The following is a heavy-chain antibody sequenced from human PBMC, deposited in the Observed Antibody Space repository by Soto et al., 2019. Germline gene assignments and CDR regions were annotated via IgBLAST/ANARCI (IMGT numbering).Heavy chain of an antibody. J-gene: IGHJ4*02. CDR3: ASRYWNDGLGHDMEPYYFDY. CDR1: GGSISSGDYY. CDR2: IYYSGST. V-gene: IGHV4-30-4*01. D-gene: IGHD1-1*01. Sequence: SETLSLTCTVSGGSISSGDYYWSWIRQPPGKGLEWIGYIYYSGSTYYNPSLKSRVTISVDTSKNQFSLKLSSVTAADTAVYYCASRYWNDGLGHDMEPYYFDYWGQGTPVTVSS.